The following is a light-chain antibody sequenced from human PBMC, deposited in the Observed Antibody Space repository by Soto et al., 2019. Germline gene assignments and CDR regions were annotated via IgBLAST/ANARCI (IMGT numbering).Light chain of an antibody. V-gene: IGKV1-12*01. CDR1: QTISSW. J-gene: IGKJ5*01. CDR3: QQANSFPIT. Sequence: PMTQTPYTLCGCVGDKYTINCLASQTISSWLAWYQQKPGKAPKLLIYAASSLQSGVPSRFSGSGSGTDFTLTISSLQPEDFATYYCQQANSFPITFGQGSRLEI. CDR2: AAS.